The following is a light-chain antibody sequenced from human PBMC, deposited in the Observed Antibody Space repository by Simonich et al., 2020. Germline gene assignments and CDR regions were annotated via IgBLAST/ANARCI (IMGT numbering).Light chain of an antibody. J-gene: IGKJ1*01. V-gene: IGKV1-5*03. CDR2: KAS. CDR3: QKYNSAPQT. CDR1: QSISSW. Sequence: DIQMTQSPSTLSASVGDIVTITCRASQSISSWLAWYQQKPGKAPKLLIYKASSLESGVPSRFSGSGSGTEFTLTISSLQPDDFATYYCQKYNSAPQTFGQGTKVEIK.